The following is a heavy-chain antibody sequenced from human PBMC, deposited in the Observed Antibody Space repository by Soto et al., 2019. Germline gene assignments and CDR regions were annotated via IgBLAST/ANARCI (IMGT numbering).Heavy chain of an antibody. CDR1: GDKCSSQW. CDR2: VYPGDAET. Sequence: PGESLKISWKGAGDKCSSQWIAGVRQKPGKGLEWMGIVYPGDAETRYSPSFQGQVTMSADKSIDTAYLQWSSLKASDTAIYYCAKSDVLEIWGQGTMVTVSS. D-gene: IGHD3-16*01. CDR3: AKSDVLEI. J-gene: IGHJ3*02. V-gene: IGHV5-51*01.